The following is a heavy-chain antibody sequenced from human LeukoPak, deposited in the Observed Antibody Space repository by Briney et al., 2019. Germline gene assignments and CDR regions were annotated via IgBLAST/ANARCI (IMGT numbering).Heavy chain of an antibody. V-gene: IGHV4-39*07. CDR1: GGSISSSSYY. D-gene: IGHD1-26*01. Sequence: SETLSLTCTVSGGSISSSSYYWGWIRQPPGKGLEWIGSIYYSGSTYYNPSLKSRVTISVDTSKTQFSLKLSSVTAADTAVYYCARLDPVGANVDYWGQGTLVTVSS. CDR3: ARLDPVGANVDY. J-gene: IGHJ4*02. CDR2: IYYSGST.